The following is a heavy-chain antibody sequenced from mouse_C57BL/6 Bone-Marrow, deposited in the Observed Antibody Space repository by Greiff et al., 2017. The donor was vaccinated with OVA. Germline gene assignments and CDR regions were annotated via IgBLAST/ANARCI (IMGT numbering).Heavy chain of an antibody. Sequence: DVHLVESGGGLVQPGGSLKLSCAASGFTFSDYYMYWVRQTPEKRLEWVAYISNGGGSTYYPDTVKGRFTISRDNAKNTLYLQMSRLKSEDTAMYYCARLRYDGYFDYWGQGTTLTVSS. CDR3: ARLRYDGYFDY. V-gene: IGHV5-12*01. CDR2: ISNGGGST. J-gene: IGHJ2*01. D-gene: IGHD2-14*01. CDR1: GFTFSDYY.